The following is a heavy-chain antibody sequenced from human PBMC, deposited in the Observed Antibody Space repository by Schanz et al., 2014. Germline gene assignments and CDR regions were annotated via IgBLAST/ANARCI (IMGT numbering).Heavy chain of an antibody. CDR1: TFTFSSDW. D-gene: IGHD1-1*01. J-gene: IGHJ5*02. CDR3: ARGRVLES. V-gene: IGHV3-7*02. CDR2: IKKDGSEK. Sequence: EVQLAESGGGLVQPGGSLRLSCAASTFTFSSDWMSWVRQAPGKGLEWVANIKKDGSEKYYVDSVKGRFTISRDNAKNSLFLQMNSLRPEDTAVYDCARGRVLESWGQGTLVTVSS.